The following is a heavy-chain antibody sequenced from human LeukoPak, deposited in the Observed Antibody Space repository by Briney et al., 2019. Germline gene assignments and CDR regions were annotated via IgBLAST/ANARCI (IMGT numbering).Heavy chain of an antibody. Sequence: GGSLRLSCGASGFTFSSYSMNWVRQAPGKGLEWVSYISSSSSTIYYADSVKGRFTISRDNAKNSLYLQMNSLRAEDTAVYYCARGDLAAAGAFDYWGQGTLVTVSS. CDR1: GFTFSSYS. V-gene: IGHV3-48*04. CDR2: ISSSSSTI. CDR3: ARGDLAAAGAFDY. D-gene: IGHD6-13*01. J-gene: IGHJ4*02.